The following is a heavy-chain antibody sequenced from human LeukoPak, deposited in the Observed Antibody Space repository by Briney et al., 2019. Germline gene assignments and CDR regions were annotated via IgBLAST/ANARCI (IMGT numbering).Heavy chain of an antibody. Sequence: GASVKVSCKASGYTFTGYYMHWVRQAPGQGLEWMGGIIPIFGTANYAQKFQGRVTITTDESTSTAYMELSSLRSEDTAVYYCARDQEGGYNIHDAFDICGQGTMVTVSS. V-gene: IGHV1-69*05. J-gene: IGHJ3*02. CDR2: IIPIFGTA. D-gene: IGHD5-24*01. CDR3: ARDQEGGYNIHDAFDI. CDR1: GYTFTGYY.